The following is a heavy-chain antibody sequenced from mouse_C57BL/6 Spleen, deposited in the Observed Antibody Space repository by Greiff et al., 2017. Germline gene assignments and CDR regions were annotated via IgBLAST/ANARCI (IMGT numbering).Heavy chain of an antibody. D-gene: IGHD2-1*01. Sequence: VQLQQSGPELVKPGASAKISCKASAFAFSSSWLTWVKQRPGKGLGWIGRFYPGDGDTNYNGKFKGKATLTADKSSSTAYMQLSSLTSEDSAVYFCARGGGYYGNYLWYFGVWGTGTTVTVAS. CDR2: FYPGDGDT. J-gene: IGHJ1*03. CDR3: ARGGGYYGNYLWYFGV. V-gene: IGHV1-82*01. CDR1: AFAFSSSW.